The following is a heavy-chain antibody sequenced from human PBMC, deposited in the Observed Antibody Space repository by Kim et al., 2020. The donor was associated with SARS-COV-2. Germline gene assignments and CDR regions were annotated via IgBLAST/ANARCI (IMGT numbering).Heavy chain of an antibody. CDR3: ASDSVRGVIDY. J-gene: IGHJ4*02. CDR2: ISYDGSNK. Sequence: GGSLRLSCAASGFTFSSYAMHWVRQAPGKGLEWVAVISYDGSNKYYADSVKVRITISRDNSKNTLYPQMNSLRAEDTAVYYCASDSVRGVIDYWGQGTLVTVP. V-gene: IGHV3-30*04. CDR1: GFTFSSYA. D-gene: IGHD3-10*01.